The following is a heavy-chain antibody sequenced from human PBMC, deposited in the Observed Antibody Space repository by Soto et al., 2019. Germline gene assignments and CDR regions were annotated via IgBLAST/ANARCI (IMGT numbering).Heavy chain of an antibody. J-gene: IGHJ4*02. V-gene: IGHV3-11*01. Sequence: GGSLRLSCAASGFTFSDYYMSWIRQAPGKGLEWVSYISSSGSTIYYADSVKGRFTISRDNAKNSLYLQMNSLRAEDTAVYYCARDLSRINSPLYFDYWGQGTLVTVSS. CDR3: ARDLSRINSPLYFDY. CDR1: GFTFSDYY. CDR2: ISSSGSTI.